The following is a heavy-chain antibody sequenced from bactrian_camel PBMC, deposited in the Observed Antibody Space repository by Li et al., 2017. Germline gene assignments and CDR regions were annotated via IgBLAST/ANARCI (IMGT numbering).Heavy chain of an antibody. CDR1: GYGNSYKC. CDR2: IRTAGGNGVR. V-gene: IGHV3S54*01. Sequence: VQLVESGGGSVPAGGSLKLSCAASGYGNSYKCMAWFRQAPGKEREAVAAIRTAGGNGVRYYADSVKGRFTISPDNAKNTLYLEMNNLKLEDTAIYYCAADFYNLQLARSYSYWGQGTQVTVS. J-gene: IGHJ4*01. CDR3: AADFYNLQLARSYSY. D-gene: IGHD7*01.